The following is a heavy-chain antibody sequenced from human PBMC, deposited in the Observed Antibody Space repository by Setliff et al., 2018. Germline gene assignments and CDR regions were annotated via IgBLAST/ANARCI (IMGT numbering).Heavy chain of an antibody. CDR3: ARVNQYSSVWYNYYYGMDV. CDR2: IYYSGST. J-gene: IGHJ6*01. V-gene: IGHV4-39*07. D-gene: IGHD6-19*01. Sequence: SCTVSGGSISSSSYYWGWIRQPPGKGLEWIGSIYYSGSTYYNPSLKSRVTISVDTSKNQFSLKLSSVTAADTAVYYCARVNQYSSVWYNYYYGMDVWG. CDR1: GGSISSSSYY.